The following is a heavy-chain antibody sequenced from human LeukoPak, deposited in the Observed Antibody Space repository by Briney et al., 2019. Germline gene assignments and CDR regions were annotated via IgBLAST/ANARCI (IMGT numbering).Heavy chain of an antibody. Sequence: PGGSLRLSCAASGFTFSSYWMNWVRQAPGKGLEWVSLIYSGGAIRYADSVKGRFTISRDSSKNTLFLQMNDLTVEDTARYYCARRPGNWGQGTLVTVSS. CDR2: IYSGGAI. V-gene: IGHV3-53*01. CDR1: GFTFSSYW. D-gene: IGHD1-14*01. CDR3: ARRPGN. J-gene: IGHJ4*02.